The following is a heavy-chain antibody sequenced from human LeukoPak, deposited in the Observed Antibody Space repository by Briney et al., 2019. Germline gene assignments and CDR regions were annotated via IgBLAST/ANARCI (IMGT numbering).Heavy chain of an antibody. CDR1: GGSISSSSYY. Sequence: PSETLSLTCPVSGGSISSSSYYWGWIRQPPGKGLEWIGSIYYSGSTYYNPSLKSRVTISVDTSKNQFSLKLSSVTAADTAVYYCARHSSIVATIGKWGQGTLVTVSS. V-gene: IGHV4-39*01. J-gene: IGHJ4*02. CDR2: IYYSGST. D-gene: IGHD5-12*01. CDR3: ARHSSIVATIGK.